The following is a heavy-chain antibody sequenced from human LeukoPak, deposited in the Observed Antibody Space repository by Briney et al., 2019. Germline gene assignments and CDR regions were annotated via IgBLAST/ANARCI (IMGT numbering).Heavy chain of an antibody. V-gene: IGHV3-15*01. D-gene: IGHD1-26*01. Sequence: GGSLRLSCAASGFTFSNAWMTWVRQAPGKGLEWVGRIKSKTAGGTIDYAAPMKGRFTISRDDSKNTLYLQMNSLKTEDTAVYYCTTGESMVGTTIHIRWADWGQGTLVTVSS. CDR2: IKSKTAGGTI. CDR1: GFTFSNAW. J-gene: IGHJ4*02. CDR3: TTGESMVGTTIHIRWAD.